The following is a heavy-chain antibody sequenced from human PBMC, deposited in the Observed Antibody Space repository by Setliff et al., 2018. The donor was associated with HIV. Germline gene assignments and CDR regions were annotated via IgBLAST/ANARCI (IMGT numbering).Heavy chain of an antibody. CDR1: GYSISSGYY. J-gene: IGHJ4*02. V-gene: IGHV4-38-2*01. CDR3: ARHWSKVAFDY. D-gene: IGHD3-3*01. Sequence: SETLSLTCVVSGYSISSGYYWGWIRQPPGKGLEWVGSIFHTGSTYYNPSLTSRVTVSVDTSKDEISLKLNSVTAADTSIYYCARHWSKVAFDYWGRGTLFTVSS. CDR2: IFHTGST.